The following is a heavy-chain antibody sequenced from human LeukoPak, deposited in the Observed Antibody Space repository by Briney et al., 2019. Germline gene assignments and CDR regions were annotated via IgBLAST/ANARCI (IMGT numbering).Heavy chain of an antibody. J-gene: IGHJ4*02. CDR3: ARGDGSSWEFGY. D-gene: IGHD6-13*01. CDR1: GYTFTSYD. Sequence: ASVKVSCKASGYTFTSYDINWVRQATGQGLEWMGWMNPNSGNTGYAQKFQGRVTITRNTSISTAYMELSSLRSEDTAVYYCARGDGSSWEFGYWGQGTLVTVSS. V-gene: IGHV1-8*03. CDR2: MNPNSGNT.